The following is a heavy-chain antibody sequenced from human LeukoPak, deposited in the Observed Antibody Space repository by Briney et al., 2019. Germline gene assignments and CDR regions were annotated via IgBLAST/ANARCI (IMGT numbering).Heavy chain of an antibody. CDR3: ARGASLPVAPFDF. J-gene: IGHJ4*02. CDR2: INPNRGGT. D-gene: IGHD2-15*01. Sequence: ASVKVSCKASEYTFTGYYVHWVRQAPGQGLEWMGWINPNRGGTNYAQRFQGRVTMTRDTSITTAYMELTRLRSDDTAVYYCARGASLPVAPFDFWGQGTLVTVSS. V-gene: IGHV1-2*02. CDR1: EYTFTGYY.